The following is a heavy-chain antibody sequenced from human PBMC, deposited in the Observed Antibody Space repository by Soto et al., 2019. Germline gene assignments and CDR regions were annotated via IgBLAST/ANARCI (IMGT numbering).Heavy chain of an antibody. CDR1: GAYISDFS. J-gene: IGHJ1*01. D-gene: IGHD1-7*01. Sequence: PSETLSLTCRVSGAYISDFSWSWIRQPAGKGLKWIGRITINGNTQKNPSFKSRVTMSIDTSRNHFSLNLQSAPAADTALYYCARETGENWTYEAHWGPGTLVTVSS. V-gene: IGHV4-4*07. CDR3: ARETGENWTYEAH. CDR2: ITINGNT.